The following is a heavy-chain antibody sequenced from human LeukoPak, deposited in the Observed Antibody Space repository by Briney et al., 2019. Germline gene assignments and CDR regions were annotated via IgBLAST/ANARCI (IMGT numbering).Heavy chain of an antibody. V-gene: IGHV3-73*01. CDR3: TRRDGDSMDV. CDR2: IRSKANSYAT. J-gene: IGHJ6*02. Sequence: PGGSLRLSCAASGFTFSGSAMHWVRQASGKGLEWVGRIRSKANSYATAYAASVKGRFTISRDDSENTAYLQMNSLKTEDTAVYYCTRRDGDSMDVWGQGTTVIVSS. CDR1: GFTFSGSA. D-gene: IGHD7-27*01.